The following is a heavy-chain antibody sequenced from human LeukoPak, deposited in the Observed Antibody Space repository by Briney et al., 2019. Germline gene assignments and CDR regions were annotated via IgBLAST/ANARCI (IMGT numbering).Heavy chain of an antibody. CDR2: ISSSGSNI. V-gene: IGHV3-48*03. Sequence: GGSLRLSCAASGFTFSSYEMNWVRQAPGKGLEWVSYISSSGSNIKYADSVKGRFTISRGNAKNSLYLQMNSLRAEDTALYYCAKDSQQLPRFWFDPWGQGTLVTVSS. CDR1: GFTFSSYE. J-gene: IGHJ5*02. D-gene: IGHD6-13*01. CDR3: AKDSQQLPRFWFDP.